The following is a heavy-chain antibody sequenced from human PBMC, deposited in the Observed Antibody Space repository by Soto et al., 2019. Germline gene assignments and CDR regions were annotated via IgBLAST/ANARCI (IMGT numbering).Heavy chain of an antibody. CDR2: IFHSGNA. J-gene: IGHJ4*01. CDR1: VGSMINAY. D-gene: IGHD2-15*01. V-gene: IGHV4-59*01. CDR3: ARAHAPTLPFDY. Sequence: PSKTLSLTCTFSVGSMINAYWSWIRQPPGKRLEWIGFIFHSGNAKYNPSLKSRVTISIDTSKSQFSLSLDSVTAADTAVYFCARAHAPTLPFDYWGLGTLVTVSS.